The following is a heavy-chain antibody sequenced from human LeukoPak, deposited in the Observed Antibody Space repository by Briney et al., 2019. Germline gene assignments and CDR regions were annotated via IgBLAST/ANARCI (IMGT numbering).Heavy chain of an antibody. V-gene: IGHV4-39*07. CDR2: IYYSGST. CDR3: ARTLLAARDYFDY. J-gene: IGHJ4*02. CDR1: GGSISSSSYY. D-gene: IGHD6-6*01. Sequence: PSETLSLTCTVSGGSISSSSYYWGWIRQPSGKGLEWIGNIYYSGSTYYNTSLKSRVTISEDTSKNQFSLKLSSVTAADTAVYYCARTLLAARDYFDYWGQGTLVTVSS.